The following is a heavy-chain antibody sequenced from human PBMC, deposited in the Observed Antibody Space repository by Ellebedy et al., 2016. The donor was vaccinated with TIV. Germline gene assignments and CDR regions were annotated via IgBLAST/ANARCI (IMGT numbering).Heavy chain of an antibody. CDR2: SRDKAHSYTT. Sequence: GGSLRLXXAASGFTFSDYYMDWVRQAPGKGLEWVARSRDKAHSYTTEYTASVKGRFTISRDDSKNSLYLQMNSLKIKDAAVYYCARVATTHGYGMDVWGQGTTVTVSS. D-gene: IGHD4-11*01. V-gene: IGHV3-72*01. CDR1: GFTFSDYY. J-gene: IGHJ6*02. CDR3: ARVATTHGYGMDV.